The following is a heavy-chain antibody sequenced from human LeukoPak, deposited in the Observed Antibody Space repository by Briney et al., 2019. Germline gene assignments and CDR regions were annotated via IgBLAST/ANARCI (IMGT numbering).Heavy chain of an antibody. V-gene: IGHV4-59*01. CDR3: ARSRTVTTSLDY. CDR2: IYYSGGT. J-gene: IGHJ4*02. Sequence: ETLSLTCTVSGASISTYYWNWIRQPPGKGLEWIGSIYYSGGTDYNPSLNSRVTISVDTSKNQFSLKLTSVITADTAIYYCARSRTVTTSLDYWGPGTLVTVSS. D-gene: IGHD4-17*01. CDR1: GASISTYY.